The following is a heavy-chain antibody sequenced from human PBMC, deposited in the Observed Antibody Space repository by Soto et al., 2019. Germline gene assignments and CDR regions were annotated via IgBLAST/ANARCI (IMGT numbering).Heavy chain of an antibody. Sequence: GPGVQKPGASVKVSCKASGYKFTSYGITWVRQAPGQGLEWMGWISGYNGDTKFGQKVQGRVTLTTDTSTSTAYMELRSLRSDDTAVYYCARDQWMVPRGGYDWGQGTLVTVSS. CDR1: GYKFTSYG. CDR3: ARDQWMVPRGGYD. CDR2: ISGYNGDT. D-gene: IGHD6-19*01. V-gene: IGHV1-18*01. J-gene: IGHJ4*02.